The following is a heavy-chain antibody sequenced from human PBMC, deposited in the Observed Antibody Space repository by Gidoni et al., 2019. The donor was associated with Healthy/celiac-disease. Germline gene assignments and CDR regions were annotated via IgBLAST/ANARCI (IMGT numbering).Heavy chain of an antibody. CDR2: INSDGSST. CDR3: ARCGTAMDFCHYDY. V-gene: IGHV3-74*01. CDR1: GFTFSSYW. D-gene: IGHD5-18*01. J-gene: IGHJ4*02. Sequence: EVQLVESGGGLVQPGGSLRLSCAASGFTFSSYWMQWVRQAPGKGLVWVSRINSDGSSTSYADSVKGRFTISRDNAKNTLYLQMNSLRAEDTAVYYCARCGTAMDFCHYDYWGQGTLVTVSS.